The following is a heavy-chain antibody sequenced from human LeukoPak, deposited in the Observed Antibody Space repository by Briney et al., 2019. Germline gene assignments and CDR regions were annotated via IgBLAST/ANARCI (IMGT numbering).Heavy chain of an antibody. J-gene: IGHJ4*02. D-gene: IGHD3-9*01. Sequence: GGSLRLSCAASGFTFSSYSMSWVRQAPGRALEWVSTISRSGASLYYADSVKGRFTISRDNSKNTLFLHMNSLRAEDTAVYYCAKDTLRDWLKDYFDYWGQGTLVTVSS. V-gene: IGHV3-23*01. CDR2: ISRSGASL. CDR3: AKDTLRDWLKDYFDY. CDR1: GFTFSSYS.